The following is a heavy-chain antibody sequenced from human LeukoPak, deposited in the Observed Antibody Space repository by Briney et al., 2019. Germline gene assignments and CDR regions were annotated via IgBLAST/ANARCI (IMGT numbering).Heavy chain of an antibody. V-gene: IGHV3-30*18. D-gene: IGHD2-21*01. CDR2: ISYDGSNK. Sequence: GGSLRLSCAASGFTFSSYGMPWVRQAPGKGLEWVAVISYDGSNKYYADSVKGRFTISRDNSKNTLYPQMNSLRAEDTAVYYCAKEGHTAHAFDIWGQGTMVTVSS. J-gene: IGHJ3*02. CDR3: AKEGHTAHAFDI. CDR1: GFTFSSYG.